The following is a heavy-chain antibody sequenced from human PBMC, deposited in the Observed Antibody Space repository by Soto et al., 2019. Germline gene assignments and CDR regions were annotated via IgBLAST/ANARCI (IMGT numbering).Heavy chain of an antibody. D-gene: IGHD3-10*01. V-gene: IGHV4-39*01. CDR2: IYYSGNT. J-gene: IGHJ3*02. CDR1: GGCISSSSYY. Sequence: SETLSLTCTVSGGCISSSSYYWGWIRQPPGKGLEWIGSIYYSGNTNYNPSLKSRVSISVDRPKNQFSLSLSSVAAADTAIYNFARQISPSYYGSGRCAFDIWGQGTMVTVSS. CDR3: ARQISPSYYGSGRCAFDI.